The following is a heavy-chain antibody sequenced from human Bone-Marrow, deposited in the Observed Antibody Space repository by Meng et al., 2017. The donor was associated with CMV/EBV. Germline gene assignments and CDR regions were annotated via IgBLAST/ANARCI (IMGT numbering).Heavy chain of an antibody. CDR3: ARDGLYSSSHFDY. V-gene: IGHV1-2*02. CDR2: INPNSGGT. Sequence: QVQLVQYGTEVKKPGASVKVSCKTSGYTFTSYGISWVRQAPGQGLEWMGWINPNSGGTNYAQKFQGRVTMTRDTSISTAYMELSRLRSDDTAVYYCARDGLYSSSHFDYWGQGTLVTVSS. J-gene: IGHJ4*02. CDR1: GYTFTSYG. D-gene: IGHD6-6*01.